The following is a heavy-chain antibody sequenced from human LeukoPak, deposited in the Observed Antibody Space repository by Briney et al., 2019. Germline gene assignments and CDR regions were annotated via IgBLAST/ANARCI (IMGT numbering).Heavy chain of an antibody. D-gene: IGHD6-6*01. Sequence: GGSLRFSCAASGFTFGSYSMNWVPQAPGKGLEWVSSISSSRYIYYADSVKGRFTISRDNAKSSLYLQMNSLRAEDTALYYCARDYSSSSLDYWGQGTLVTVSS. CDR2: ISSSRYI. V-gene: IGHV3-21*01. CDR1: GFTFGSYS. J-gene: IGHJ4*02. CDR3: ARDYSSSSLDY.